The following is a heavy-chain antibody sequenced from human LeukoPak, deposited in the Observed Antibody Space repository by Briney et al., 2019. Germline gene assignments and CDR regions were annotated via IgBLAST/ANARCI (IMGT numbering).Heavy chain of an antibody. Sequence: GGSLRLSCAASGFTFSSAWMTWVRQAPGKGLEWVSAISGSGGSTYYADSVKGRFTISRDNSKNTLYLQMNSLRAEDTAVYYCAKVSGYSSRRYDAFDIWGQGTMVTVSS. D-gene: IGHD6-13*01. V-gene: IGHV3-23*01. CDR2: ISGSGGST. CDR3: AKVSGYSSRRYDAFDI. CDR1: GFTFSSA. J-gene: IGHJ3*02.